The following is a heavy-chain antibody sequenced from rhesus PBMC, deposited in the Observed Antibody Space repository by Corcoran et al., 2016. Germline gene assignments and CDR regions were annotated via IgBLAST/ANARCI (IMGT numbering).Heavy chain of an antibody. J-gene: IGHJ3*01. CDR2: ISVMSGRT. CDR3: ARWYYNIWTGFDAFDF. CDR1: GGSFSGYY. D-gene: IGHD3-3*01. Sequence: QVQLQESGPGLVKPSETLSLTCAVSGGSFSGYYWGWIRQPPGQGLEWIGYISVMSGRTDYNPSLKRRGTSSTDTAKNPFSLKLSSVTAADTAVYYCARWYYNIWTGFDAFDFWGQGLRVTVSS. V-gene: IGHV4-165*01.